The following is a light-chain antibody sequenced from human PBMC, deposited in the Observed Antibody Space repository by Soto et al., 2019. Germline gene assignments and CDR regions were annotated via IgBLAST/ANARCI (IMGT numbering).Light chain of an antibody. V-gene: IGKV3-15*01. CDR2: GAS. CDR1: QSVGSG. Sequence: EIVMTQSPATLSVSPGERATLSCRASQSVGSGLSWYQQKPDQAPRLLIYGASTRATGIPARFSGSGSGTEFTLTISSLQSEDYATYYCQQYNSQWTFGQGTKVEFK. CDR3: QQYNSQWT. J-gene: IGKJ1*01.